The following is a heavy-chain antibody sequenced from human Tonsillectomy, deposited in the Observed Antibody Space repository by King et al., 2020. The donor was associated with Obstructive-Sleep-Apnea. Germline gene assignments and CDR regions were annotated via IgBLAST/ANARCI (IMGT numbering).Heavy chain of an antibody. Sequence: VQLQESGPGLLKPSETLSLTCTVSGGSISSYYWSWIRQPAGKGLECIGRLYTRGGPNYNPSLKSRVTMSVDTSKHQFSLKLKFVTAADTAVYYCARDLVGATSDWFDPWGQGTLVTVSS. CDR1: GGSISSYY. V-gene: IGHV4-4*07. D-gene: IGHD1-26*01. CDR2: LYTRGGP. J-gene: IGHJ5*02. CDR3: ARDLVGATSDWFDP.